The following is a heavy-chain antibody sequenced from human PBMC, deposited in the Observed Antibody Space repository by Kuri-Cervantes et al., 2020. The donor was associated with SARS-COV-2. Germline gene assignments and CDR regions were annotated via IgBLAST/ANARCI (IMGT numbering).Heavy chain of an antibody. V-gene: IGHV1-8*01. D-gene: IGHD6-19*01. Sequence: ASVKVSCKASGYTFTSYDINWVRQATGQGLEWMGWMNPNSGNTGYAQKFQGRVTMTTDTPTSTAYMELRSLRSDDTAVYYCARDRGSSGWSWVYYYYGMDVWGQGTTVTVSS. CDR1: GYTFTSYD. CDR2: MNPNSGNT. CDR3: ARDRGSSGWSWVYYYYGMDV. J-gene: IGHJ6*02.